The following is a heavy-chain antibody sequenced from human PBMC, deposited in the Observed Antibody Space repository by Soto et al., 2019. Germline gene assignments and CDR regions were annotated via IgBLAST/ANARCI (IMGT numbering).Heavy chain of an antibody. Sequence: QVQLVQSGAEVKKPGASVKVSCKASGYTFTSYGISWVRQAPGQGREWMGGISAYNGNTNYAQKLHAGVTMTTDTTTSTAYMEVRSMRSDDTAVYSCARIYGRSSSEWDSYSMDVWGKGTPVTVSS. CDR1: GYTFTSYG. D-gene: IGHD6-13*01. V-gene: IGHV1-18*01. CDR2: ISAYNGNT. CDR3: ARIYGRSSSEWDSYSMDV. J-gene: IGHJ6*04.